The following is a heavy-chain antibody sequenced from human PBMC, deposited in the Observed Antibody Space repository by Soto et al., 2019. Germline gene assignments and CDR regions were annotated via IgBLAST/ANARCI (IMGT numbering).Heavy chain of an antibody. Sequence: GGSLRLSCAASGFTFSSYAMSWVRQAPGKGLEWVSAISGSGGSTYYADSVKGRFTISIDNSKNTLYLQMNSLRAEDTAVYYCAKDLLAYDILTGYYDYWGQGTLVTVSS. CDR1: GFTFSSYA. V-gene: IGHV3-23*01. CDR2: ISGSGGST. J-gene: IGHJ4*02. CDR3: AKDLLAYDILTGYYDY. D-gene: IGHD3-9*01.